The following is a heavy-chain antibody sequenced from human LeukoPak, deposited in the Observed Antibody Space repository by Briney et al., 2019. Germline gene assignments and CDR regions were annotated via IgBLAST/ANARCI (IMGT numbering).Heavy chain of an antibody. Sequence: GGSLRLSCAASGFTFSSYSMNWVRQAPGKGLEWVSSISSSSSYIYYADSVKGRFTISRDNAKNSLYLQMNSLRAEDTAVYYCARDISGKLYYYYYYMDVWGKGTTVTVSS. J-gene: IGHJ6*03. V-gene: IGHV3-21*01. D-gene: IGHD3-10*01. CDR2: ISSSSSYI. CDR1: GFTFSSYS. CDR3: ARDISGKLYYYYYYMDV.